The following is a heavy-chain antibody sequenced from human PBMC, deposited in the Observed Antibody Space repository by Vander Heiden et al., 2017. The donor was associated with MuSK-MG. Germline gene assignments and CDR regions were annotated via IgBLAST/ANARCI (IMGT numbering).Heavy chain of an antibody. J-gene: IGHJ4*02. Sequence: QVQLVESGGGVVQPGRSLRLSCAASGFTFSSYAMHWVLQAPGKGLEWVAVISYDGSNKYYADSVKGRFTISRDNSKNTLYLQMNSLRAEDTAVYYCARDRATMVREAFGYWGQGTLVTVSS. CDR2: ISYDGSNK. D-gene: IGHD3-10*01. CDR3: ARDRATMVREAFGY. CDR1: GFTFSSYA. V-gene: IGHV3-30-3*01.